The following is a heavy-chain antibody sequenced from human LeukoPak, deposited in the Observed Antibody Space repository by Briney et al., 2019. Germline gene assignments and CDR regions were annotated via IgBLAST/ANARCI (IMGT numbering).Heavy chain of an antibody. D-gene: IGHD1-1*01. CDR1: GFTFGNYG. V-gene: IGHV3-30*18. CDR3: ANLGGKNWYIEY. J-gene: IGHJ4*02. Sequence: GGSLRLSCAASGFTFGNYGMHWVRQAPGKGLEWVAVVSYDGKNTYYVDSVKGRFTVSRDNSKNTLYLQMNRLRVEDTAVYYCANLGGKNWYIEYWGQGTLVTVSS. CDR2: VSYDGKNT.